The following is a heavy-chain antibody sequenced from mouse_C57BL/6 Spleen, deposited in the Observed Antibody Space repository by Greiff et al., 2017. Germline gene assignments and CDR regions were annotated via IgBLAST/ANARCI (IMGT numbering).Heavy chain of an antibody. CDR3: TRSKAPITGVVATDNDMDY. CDR2: IHPNNGST. J-gene: IGHJ4*01. CDR1: GYTFTSYW. Sequence: QVQLQQPGAELVKPGASVKLSCKASGYTFTSYWMHWVKQRPGQGLEWLGMIHPNNGSTNYNEKFKSKATLTVDKSSSTAYLQLSSLTAEESSFYYCTRSKAPITGVVATDNDMDYWGQGTSVTVSS. D-gene: IGHD1-1*01. V-gene: IGHV1-64*01.